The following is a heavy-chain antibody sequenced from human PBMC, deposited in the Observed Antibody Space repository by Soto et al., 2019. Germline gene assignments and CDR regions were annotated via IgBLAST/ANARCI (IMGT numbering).Heavy chain of an antibody. CDR3: TRGGDPYKTGH. Sequence: SETLSLTCTVSGVSISSYYWSWIRQPPGKGLEWIGYIHYSGSTNYNPSLKGRVTMSVDTSKNQFSLKLTSVNTADTAIYYCTRGGDPYKTGHWGQGTLVTVSS. J-gene: IGHJ4*02. CDR2: IHYSGST. CDR1: GVSISSYY. D-gene: IGHD2-21*01. V-gene: IGHV4-59*01.